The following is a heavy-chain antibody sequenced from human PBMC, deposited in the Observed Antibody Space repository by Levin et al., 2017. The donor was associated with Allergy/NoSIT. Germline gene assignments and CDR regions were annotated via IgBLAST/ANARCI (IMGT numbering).Heavy chain of an antibody. CDR3: ARDSGVGSSWYGVSDY. CDR1: GFTFSSYA. CDR2: ISYDGSNK. Sequence: PGGSLRLSCAASGFTFSSYAMHWVRQAPGKGLEWVAVISYDGSNKYYADSVKGRFTISRDNSKNTLYLQMNSLRAEDTAVYYCARDSGVGSSWYGVSDYWGQGTLVTVSS. J-gene: IGHJ4*02. D-gene: IGHD6-13*01. V-gene: IGHV3-30-3*01.